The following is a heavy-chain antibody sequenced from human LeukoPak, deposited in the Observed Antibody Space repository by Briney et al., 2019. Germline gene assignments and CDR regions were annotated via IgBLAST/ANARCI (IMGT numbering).Heavy chain of an antibody. D-gene: IGHD4-17*01. CDR2: IWYDGSNK. Sequence: GGSLRLSWAASGFTFSSYGMHWVRQAPGKGLEWVAVIWYDGSNKYYADSVKGRFTISRDNSKNTLYLQMNSLRAEDTAVYYCARHYGDYALGAFDIWGQGTMVTVSS. J-gene: IGHJ3*02. CDR1: GFTFSSYG. CDR3: ARHYGDYALGAFDI. V-gene: IGHV3-33*01.